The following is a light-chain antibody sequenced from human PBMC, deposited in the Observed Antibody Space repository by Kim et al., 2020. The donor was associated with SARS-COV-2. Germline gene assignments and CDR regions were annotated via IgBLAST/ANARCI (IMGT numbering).Light chain of an antibody. CDR3: QVWDSSVV. J-gene: IGLJ2*01. CDR2: RDS. Sequence: VSVALGQTARITCGGNNIGSKKMHWYQQKPGQAPVLVIYRDSNRPSGIPERFSGSNSGNTATLTISRAQAGDEADYYCQVWDSSVVFGGGTQLTVL. CDR1: NIGSKK. V-gene: IGLV3-9*01.